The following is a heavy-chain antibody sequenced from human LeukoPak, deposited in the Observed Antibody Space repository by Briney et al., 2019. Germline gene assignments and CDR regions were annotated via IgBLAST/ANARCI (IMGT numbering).Heavy chain of an antibody. D-gene: IGHD2-8*01. J-gene: IGHJ5*02. CDR2: INHSGST. Sequence: SETLSLTCAVYGGSFSGYYWSWIRQPPGKGLEWIGEINHSGSTNYNPSLKSRVTISVDTSKNQFSLKLSSVAAADTAVYYCARGPQEGVYAIHRFYWFDPWGQGTLVTVSS. CDR3: ARGPQEGVYAIHRFYWFDP. V-gene: IGHV4-34*01. CDR1: GGSFSGYY.